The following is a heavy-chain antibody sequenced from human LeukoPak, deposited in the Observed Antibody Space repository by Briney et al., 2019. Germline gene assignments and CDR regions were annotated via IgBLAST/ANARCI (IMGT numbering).Heavy chain of an antibody. CDR3: ARVHPGTNSNFDY. Sequence: SATLSLTCNVSGGSISGYHWSWIRQPPGKGLEWLGYIYYSGSSNYNPSLKSRVTISADTSKNQFSLKLSSVTAADTAVYYCARVHPGTNSNFDYWGQGTLVTVSS. D-gene: IGHD1-1*01. CDR2: IYYSGSS. CDR1: GGSISGYH. V-gene: IGHV4-59*01. J-gene: IGHJ4*02.